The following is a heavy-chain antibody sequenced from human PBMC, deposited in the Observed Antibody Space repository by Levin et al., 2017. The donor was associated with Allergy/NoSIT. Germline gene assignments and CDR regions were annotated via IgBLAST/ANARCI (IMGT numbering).Heavy chain of an antibody. CDR3: AKPMGPQQQLVIFGWFDY. CDR2: ISGSGGST. V-gene: IGHV3-23*01. Sequence: GESLKISCAASGFTFSSYAMSWVRQAPGKGLEWVSAISGSGGSTYYADSVKGRFTISRDNSKNTLYLQMNSLRAEDTAVYYCAKPMGPQQQLVIFGWFDYWGQGTLVTVSS. J-gene: IGHJ4*02. CDR1: GFTFSSYA. D-gene: IGHD6-13*01.